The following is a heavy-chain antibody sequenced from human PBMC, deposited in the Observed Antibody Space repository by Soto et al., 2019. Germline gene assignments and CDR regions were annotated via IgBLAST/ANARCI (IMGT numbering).Heavy chain of an antibody. D-gene: IGHD1-26*01. CDR1: GGSFSGYY. CDR3: ARDLGARREYFDY. V-gene: IGHV4-34*01. Sequence: SETLSLTCAVYGGSFSGYYWSWIRQPPGKGLEWIGEIYHSGTANYNPSLKSRVSISVDKSKNQFSLKLTSVTAADTAVYYCARDLGARREYFDYWGHGTLVTVSS. CDR2: IYHSGTA. J-gene: IGHJ4*01.